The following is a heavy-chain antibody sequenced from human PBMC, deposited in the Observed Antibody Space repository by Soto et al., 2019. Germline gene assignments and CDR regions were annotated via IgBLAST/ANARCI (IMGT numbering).Heavy chain of an antibody. CDR2: IIPIFGTA. V-gene: IGHV1-69*01. J-gene: IGHJ4*02. D-gene: IGHD3-22*01. CDR1: GGTFSSYA. Sequence: QVQLVQSGAEVKKPGSSVKVSCKASGGTFSSYAISWVRQAPGQGLEWMGGIIPIFGTANYAQKFQGRVTITADESTSTAYMELSRLRSEDTAVYYCATYYYDSSGYYDFDYWGQGTLVTVSS. CDR3: ATYYYDSSGYYDFDY.